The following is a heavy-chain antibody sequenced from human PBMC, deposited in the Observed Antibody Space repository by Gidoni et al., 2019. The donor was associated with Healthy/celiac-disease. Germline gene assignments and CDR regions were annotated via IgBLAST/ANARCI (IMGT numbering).Heavy chain of an antibody. D-gene: IGHD6-13*01. CDR2: INSDGSST. CDR1: GFTFSSYW. Sequence: EVQLVESGGGLVQPGGSLRLSCAASGFTFSSYWMHWVRQAPGKGLVWVSRINSDGSSTSYADSVKGRFTISRDNAKNTLYLQMNSLRAEDTAVYYCARVISSWYFRSEGDAFDIWGQGTMVTVSS. CDR3: ARVISSWYFRSEGDAFDI. V-gene: IGHV3-74*01. J-gene: IGHJ3*02.